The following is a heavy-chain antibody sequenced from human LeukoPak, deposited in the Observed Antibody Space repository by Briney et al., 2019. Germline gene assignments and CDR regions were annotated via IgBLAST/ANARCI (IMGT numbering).Heavy chain of an antibody. D-gene: IGHD3-22*01. Sequence: PSETLSLTCTVSGGSISSSSYYWGWIRQPPGKGLEWIGSIYYSGSTYYHPSLKSRVTISVDTSKNQFSLKLSSVTAADTAVYYCARIRSYYDSSGYLERDFDYWGQGTLVTVSS. CDR2: IYYSGST. CDR3: ARIRSYYDSSGYLERDFDY. J-gene: IGHJ4*02. V-gene: IGHV4-39*01. CDR1: GGSISSSSYY.